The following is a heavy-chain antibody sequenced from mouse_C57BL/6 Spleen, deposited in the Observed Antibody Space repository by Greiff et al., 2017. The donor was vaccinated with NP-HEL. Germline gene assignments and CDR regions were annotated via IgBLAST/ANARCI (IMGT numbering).Heavy chain of an antibody. Sequence: EVQLQQSGAELVRPGASVKLSCTASGFNIKDYYMHWVKQRPEQGLEWIGRIDPEDGDTEYAPKFQGKATMTADTSSNTAYLQLSSLTSEDTAVYYGTTPRYYGSSSYWYFDVWGTGTTVTVSS. J-gene: IGHJ1*03. D-gene: IGHD1-1*01. CDR3: TTPRYYGSSSYWYFDV. CDR1: GFNIKDYY. CDR2: IDPEDGDT. V-gene: IGHV14-1*01.